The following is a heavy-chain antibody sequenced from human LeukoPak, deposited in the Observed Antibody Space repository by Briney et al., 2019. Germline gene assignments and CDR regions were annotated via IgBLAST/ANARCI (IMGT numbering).Heavy chain of an antibody. CDR1: GGSFSGYY. CDR2: INHSGST. V-gene: IGHV4-34*01. Sequence: PSETLSLTCAVYGGSFSGYYWSWIRQPPGKGLEWIGEINHSGSTNYNPSLKSRVTMSVDTSKNQFSLKLSSVTAADTAVYYCARDEGYSYGRIWGQGTLVTVSS. D-gene: IGHD5-18*01. J-gene: IGHJ4*02. CDR3: ARDEGYSYGRI.